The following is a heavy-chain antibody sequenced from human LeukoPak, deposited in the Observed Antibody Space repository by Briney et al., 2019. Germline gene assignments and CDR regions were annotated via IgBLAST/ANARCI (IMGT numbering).Heavy chain of an antibody. CDR2: IIPIFGTA. CDR1: GGTFSSYA. Sequence: ASVKVSCKASGGTFSSYAISWVRQAPGQGLEWMGGIIPIFGTANYAQKFQGRVTITADESTSTAYMELSSLRSEDTAVYYCAREDIVVVPAAIPLKGRITGTTAFDYWGQGTLVTVSS. D-gene: IGHD2-2*02. CDR3: AREDIVVVPAAIPLKGRITGTTAFDY. J-gene: IGHJ4*02. V-gene: IGHV1-69*13.